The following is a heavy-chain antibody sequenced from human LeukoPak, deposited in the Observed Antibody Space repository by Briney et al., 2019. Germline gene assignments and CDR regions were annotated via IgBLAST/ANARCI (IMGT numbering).Heavy chain of an antibody. CDR3: ARDGSVYDSSGYYNLGGFDY. V-gene: IGHV3-11*01. CDR2: ISSSGSTI. CDR1: GFTFSNYA. D-gene: IGHD3-22*01. J-gene: IGHJ4*02. Sequence: GGSLRLSCAASGFTFSNYAMSWVRQAPGKGLEWVSYISSSGSTIYYADSVKGRFTISRDNAKNSLYLQMNSLRAEDTAVYYCARDGSVYDSSGYYNLGGFDYWGQGTLVTVSS.